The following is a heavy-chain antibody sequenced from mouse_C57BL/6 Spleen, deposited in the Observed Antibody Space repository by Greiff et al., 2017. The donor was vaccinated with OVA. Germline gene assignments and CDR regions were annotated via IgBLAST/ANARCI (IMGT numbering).Heavy chain of an antibody. CDR3: ARDGGSGYVWYFDV. J-gene: IGHJ1*03. D-gene: IGHD1-1*01. CDR2: FYPGSGST. V-gene: IGHV1-62-2*01. CDR1: GYTFTEYA. Sequence: VQLQQSGAELVKPGASVKLSCKASGYTFTEYAIHWVKQTSGQGLEWIGWFYPGSGSTAYNEKFKDKATLTADKSSSTVYVELSRMTSEDDAVYVCARDGGSGYVWYFDVWGTGTTVTVSS.